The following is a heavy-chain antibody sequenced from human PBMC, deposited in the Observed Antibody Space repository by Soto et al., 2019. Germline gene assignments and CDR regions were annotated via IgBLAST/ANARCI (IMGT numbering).Heavy chain of an antibody. CDR2: TYYRYKWYN. Sequence: SQTLSLTCAISGDSVSSNSAAWNWIRQSPSRVLEWLGRTYYRYKWYNDYAVSVKSRITINPDTSKNQFSLQLNSVTPEDTAVYYCARETGYSSSWTGDYFDYWGQGTLVTVSS. V-gene: IGHV6-1*01. CDR1: GDSVSSNSAA. J-gene: IGHJ4*02. D-gene: IGHD6-13*01. CDR3: ARETGYSSSWTGDYFDY.